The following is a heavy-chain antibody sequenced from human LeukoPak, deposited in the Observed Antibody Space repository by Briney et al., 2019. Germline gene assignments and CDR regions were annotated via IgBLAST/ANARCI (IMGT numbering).Heavy chain of an antibody. CDR1: GGSISSQY. D-gene: IGHD2-2*01. V-gene: IGHV4-4*07. Sequence: SETLSLTCTVSGGSISSQYWSWVRQPAGKGLEWIGRIYASGSTNYNPSLKSRVTMSVDTSKNQFSLKLSSVTAADTAVFYCTKDTYCSGTTCNGGPGDYWGQGILVTVSS. CDR2: IYASGST. CDR3: TKDTYCSGTTCNGGPGDY. J-gene: IGHJ4*02.